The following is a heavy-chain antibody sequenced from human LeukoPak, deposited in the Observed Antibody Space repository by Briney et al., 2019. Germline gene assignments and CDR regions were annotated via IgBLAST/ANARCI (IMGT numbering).Heavy chain of an antibody. CDR1: GFTLSTFG. J-gene: IGHJ4*02. V-gene: IGHV3-30*03. D-gene: IGHD6-19*01. CDR3: VSTLLQGGRPGNLWLPIPVAGMSFDY. Sequence: PGGSLRLSCAASGFTLSTFGNHWVRQAPGKGLEWVASISSDGNNKYYVGSVEGRFTISRDNSRNTLYLQMNSLRTEGTAVYFCVSTLLQGGRPGNLWLPIPVAGMSFDYWGQGTLVTVSS. CDR2: ISSDGNNK.